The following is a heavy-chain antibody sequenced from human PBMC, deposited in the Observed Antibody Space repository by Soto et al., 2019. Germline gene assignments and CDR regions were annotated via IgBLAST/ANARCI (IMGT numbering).Heavy chain of an antibody. J-gene: IGHJ4*02. CDR1: GFTFSTYW. Sequence: EVHLVESGGGLVQPGGSLTVSCAASGFTFSTYWMHWVRQAPGKGLVWVSLINPDGTHTAYADSVKGRFAISRDNADNTLYLQMNSLTAEDTAIYHCVRAYSENYGRWDYWGQGTLVTVSS. CDR2: INPDGTHT. V-gene: IGHV3-74*01. D-gene: IGHD6-13*01. CDR3: VRAYSENYGRWDY.